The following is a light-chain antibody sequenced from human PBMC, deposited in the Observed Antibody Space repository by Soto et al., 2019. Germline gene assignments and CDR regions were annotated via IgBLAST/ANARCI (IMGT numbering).Light chain of an antibody. CDR2: KAS. Sequence: DIQMTQSPSTLSGSVGDRVTITCRASQTISSWLAWYQQKPGKAPKLLIYKASTLKSGVPSRFSGSGSGTEFTLTISSLQSEDFAVYYCQQYNNWRSITFGQGTRLEIK. J-gene: IGKJ5*01. V-gene: IGKV1-5*03. CDR3: QQYNNWRSIT. CDR1: QTISSW.